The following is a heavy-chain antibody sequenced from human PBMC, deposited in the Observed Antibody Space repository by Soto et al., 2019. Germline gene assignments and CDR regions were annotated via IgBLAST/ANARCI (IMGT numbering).Heavy chain of an antibody. CDR3: AGTAAGNVGCDY. Sequence: EVQLLESGGGLVQPGGSLRLSCAASGFTFSSYAMSWVRQAPGKGLEWVSAISGSGGSTYYADSVKGRFTISRDNSKHTLYLQMNSLRAEDTAVYYCAGTAAGNVGCDYWGQGTLVTVSS. CDR2: ISGSGGST. J-gene: IGHJ4*02. V-gene: IGHV3-23*01. CDR1: GFTFSSYA. D-gene: IGHD6-13*01.